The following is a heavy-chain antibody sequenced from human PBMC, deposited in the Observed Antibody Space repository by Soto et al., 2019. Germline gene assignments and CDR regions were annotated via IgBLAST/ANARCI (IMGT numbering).Heavy chain of an antibody. CDR2: ISSSSAYT. D-gene: IGHD3-10*01. CDR1: GFIFSDYY. Sequence: QVQLVESGGDLVKPGGSLRLSCAASGFIFSDYYMSWIRQAPGKGLEWLSYISSSSAYTEDADPVRGRFTTSRDNPENSLYLQMDSLRVEDTAVYYCTRGGFTSFALWGRGTLVTVSS. J-gene: IGHJ2*01. V-gene: IGHV3-11*05. CDR3: TRGGFTSFAL.